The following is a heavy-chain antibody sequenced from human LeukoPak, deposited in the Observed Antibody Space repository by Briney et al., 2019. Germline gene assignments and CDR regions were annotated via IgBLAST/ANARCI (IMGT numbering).Heavy chain of an antibody. V-gene: IGHV4-59*08. CDR3: ARSTDTWAQ. CDR1: GGSINNFF. D-gene: IGHD7-27*01. Sequence: SETLSLTCTVSGGSINNFFWSWIRQPPGKGLEWIGYVYYSGSTNYNPSLKGRLTMSVDTSRNQFSLKLTSVTAADTAVYFCARSTDTWAQWGQGTLATVSS. CDR2: VYYSGST. J-gene: IGHJ4*02.